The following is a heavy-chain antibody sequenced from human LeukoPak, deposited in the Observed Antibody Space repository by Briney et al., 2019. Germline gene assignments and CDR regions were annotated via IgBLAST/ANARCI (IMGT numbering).Heavy chain of an antibody. V-gene: IGHV4-4*02. Sequence: SGTLPLTCAASGGSISSSNWWNWVRQPPGKGLEWIGEIYHSGSTNYNPSLKSRVTISVDKSKNQFSLKLSSVTAADTAVYYCARGIAVADYYYYYGMDVWGQGTTVTVSS. J-gene: IGHJ6*02. CDR3: ARGIAVADYYYYYGMDV. CDR2: IYHSGST. CDR1: GGSISSSNW. D-gene: IGHD6-19*01.